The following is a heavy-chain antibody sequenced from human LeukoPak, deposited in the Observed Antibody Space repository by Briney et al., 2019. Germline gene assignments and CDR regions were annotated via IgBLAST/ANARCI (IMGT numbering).Heavy chain of an antibody. Sequence: GGSLRLSCAASGFTFSSYGVHWVRQAPGKGLGWVAVIWYDGSNKYYADSVKGRFTISRDNSKNTLYLQMNSLRAEDTAVYYCARDKREFVVVPAALGGFDPWGQGTLVTVSS. V-gene: IGHV3-30*19. CDR2: IWYDGSNK. CDR3: ARDKREFVVVPAALGGFDP. D-gene: IGHD2-2*01. J-gene: IGHJ5*02. CDR1: GFTFSSYG.